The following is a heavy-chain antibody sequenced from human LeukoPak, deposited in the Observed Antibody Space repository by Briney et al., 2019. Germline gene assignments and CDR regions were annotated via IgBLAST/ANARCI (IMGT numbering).Heavy chain of an antibody. CDR2: FNNSGLAT. V-gene: IGHV3-23*01. Sequence: GGSLRLPCAASALTFCSYAMHWVRHPPGEGLEWVSAFNNSGLATLYAVSVRGRCTISRDNSKNTLYLQMNSLRAEDTAIYYCAKVSAVTANFDSWGQGTLVSVSS. J-gene: IGHJ4*02. CDR3: AKVSAVTANFDS. D-gene: IGHD2-21*02. CDR1: ALTFCSYA.